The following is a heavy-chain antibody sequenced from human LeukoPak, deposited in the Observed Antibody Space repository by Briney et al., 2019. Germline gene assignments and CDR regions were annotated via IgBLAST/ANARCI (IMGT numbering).Heavy chain of an antibody. J-gene: IGHJ4*02. CDR3: AKSDGYGLIDY. CDR1: GASISTSAYY. Sequence: PSETLSLTCTVSGASISTSAYYWGWIRQPPGTGLDWIGNIYYSGSTYYNPSLKSRVTISVDSSKNQFSLRLSSVTTADTAVYYCAKSDGYGLIDYWGQGTLVTVSS. V-gene: IGHV4-39*01. CDR2: IYYSGST. D-gene: IGHD5-24*01.